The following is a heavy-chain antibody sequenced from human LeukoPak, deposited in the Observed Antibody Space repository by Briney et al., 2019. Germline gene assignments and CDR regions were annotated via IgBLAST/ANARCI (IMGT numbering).Heavy chain of an antibody. CDR1: GGTFSSYA. CDR3: ARRRGGYNWVIPYYYYMDV. CDR2: IIPIFGTA. J-gene: IGHJ6*03. D-gene: IGHD5-24*01. V-gene: IGHV1-69*13. Sequence: SVKVSCKASGGTFSSYAISWVRQAPGQGLEWMGGIIPIFGTANYAQKFQGRVTITADESTSTAYMELSSLRSEDTAVYYCARRRGGYNWVIPYYYYMDVWGKGTTVTVSS.